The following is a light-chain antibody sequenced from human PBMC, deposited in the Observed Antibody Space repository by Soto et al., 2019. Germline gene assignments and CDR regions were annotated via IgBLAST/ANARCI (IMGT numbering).Light chain of an antibody. V-gene: IGLV2-14*01. CDR1: SSDVGDYNY. CDR2: EVS. J-gene: IGLJ1*01. Sequence: QSVLTQPASVSGSPGQSITISCTGTSSDVGDYNYVSWYQQHPGKAPKLMIYEVSNRPSGVSNRFSGSKSGNTASLTISGLQAEDEADYYCSSYTSSSTLRVFGTGTKLTVL. CDR3: SSYTSSSTLRV.